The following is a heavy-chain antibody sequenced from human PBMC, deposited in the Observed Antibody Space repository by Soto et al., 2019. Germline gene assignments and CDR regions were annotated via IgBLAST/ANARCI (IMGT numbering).Heavy chain of an antibody. CDR2: ISSSGSAV. D-gene: IGHD3-16*01. CDR1: GFTFSDFY. CDR3: AREDGNRLGY. V-gene: IGHV3-11*01. J-gene: IGHJ4*02. Sequence: GGSLRLSCAASGFTFSDFYFSWIRQAPGKGLEWISYISSSGSAVYYADSVKGRFTISRDNVDNSLYLQMNSLGAEDTAAYYCAREDGNRLGYWGQGTLVTVSS.